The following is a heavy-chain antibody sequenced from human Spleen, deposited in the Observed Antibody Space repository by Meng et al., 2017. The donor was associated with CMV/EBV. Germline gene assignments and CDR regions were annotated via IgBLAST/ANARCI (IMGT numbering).Heavy chain of an antibody. CDR2: INPNSGGT. J-gene: IGHJ6*02. D-gene: IGHD6-13*01. V-gene: IGHV1-2*02. CDR1: GYTFTSHG. CDR3: ARGSSSWTWYYYGMDV. Sequence: ASVKVSCKASGYTFTSHGINWVRQAPGQGLEWMGWINPNSGGTNYAQKFQGRVTMTRDTSISTAYMELSRLRSDDTAVYYCARGSSSWTWYYYGMDVWGQGTTVTVSS.